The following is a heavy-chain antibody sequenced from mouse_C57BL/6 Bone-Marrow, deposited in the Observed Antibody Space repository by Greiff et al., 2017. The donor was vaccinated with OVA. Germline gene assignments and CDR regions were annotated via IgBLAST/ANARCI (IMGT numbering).Heavy chain of an antibody. Sequence: EVKLVESGGDLVKPGGSLKLSCAASGFTFSSYGMSWVRQTPDKRLEWVATISSGGSYTYYQERVKGRFTISRDNAKNTLYLQMSSLKSEDTAMYYCARRGIYYDYDVGDYAMDYWGQGTSVTVSS. J-gene: IGHJ4*01. V-gene: IGHV5-6*01. CDR2: ISSGGSYT. CDR1: GFTFSSYG. CDR3: ARRGIYYDYDVGDYAMDY. D-gene: IGHD2-4*01.